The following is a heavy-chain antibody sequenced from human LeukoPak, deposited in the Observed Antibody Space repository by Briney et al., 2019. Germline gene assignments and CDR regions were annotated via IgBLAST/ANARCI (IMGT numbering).Heavy chain of an antibody. CDR3: ARETGVVSGYHYYGMDV. CDR1: GGSISSYY. V-gene: IGHV4-59*01. CDR2: IYYSWST. Sequence: SETLYLTCNVSGGSISSYYWSWIRQPPGKGLEWVGDIYYSWSTNYNPSHKSRVTISVDTSKNQCSLKLSSVTAADTTVYYCARETGVVSGYHYYGMDVWGQGTTVTVSS. D-gene: IGHD4-23*01. J-gene: IGHJ6*02.